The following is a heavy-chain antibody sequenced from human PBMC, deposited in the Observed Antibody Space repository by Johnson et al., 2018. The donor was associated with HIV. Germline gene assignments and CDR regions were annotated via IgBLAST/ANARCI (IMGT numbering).Heavy chain of an antibody. J-gene: IGHJ3*02. CDR2: ISYDGSNK. D-gene: IGHD3-10*01. CDR1: GFTFSSYA. Sequence: QVQLVESGGGVVQPGRSLRLSCVASGFTFSSYAMHWVRQAPGKGLEWVAVISYDGSNKYYADSVKGRFTISRDNSKNTLYLQMNSLRAEDTAVYYCESGRVWFGELYAFDIWGRGTMVTVGS. V-gene: IGHV3-30-3*01. CDR3: ESGRVWFGELYAFDI.